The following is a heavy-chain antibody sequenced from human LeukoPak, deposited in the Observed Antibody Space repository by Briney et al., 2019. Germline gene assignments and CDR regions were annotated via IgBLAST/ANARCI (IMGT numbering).Heavy chain of an antibody. CDR1: GGSFSGYY. CDR3: ARNSGYYGSGSIDY. D-gene: IGHD3-10*01. V-gene: IGHV4-34*01. CDR2: VNHSGST. J-gene: IGHJ4*02. Sequence: PSETLSLTCAVYGGSFSGYYWSWIRQPPGKGLEWIGEVNHSGSTNYNPSLKSRVTISVDTSKNQFSLKLNSVAAADTAVYYCARNSGYYGSGSIDYWGQGTLVTVSS.